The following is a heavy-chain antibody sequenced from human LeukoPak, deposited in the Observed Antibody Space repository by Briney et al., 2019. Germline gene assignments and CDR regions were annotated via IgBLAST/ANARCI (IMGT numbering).Heavy chain of an antibody. D-gene: IGHD6-13*01. CDR1: GFTFSSYW. J-gene: IGHJ6*02. Sequence: PEGSLRLSCAASGFTFSSYWMSWVRQAPGKGLEWVANIKQDGSEKYYVGSVKGRFTISRDNVKNSMYLQMNSLRVEDTAVYYCARVPNSSSWPKAVYYYYYGMDVWGQGTTVTVSS. CDR3: ARVPNSSSWPKAVYYYYYGMDV. V-gene: IGHV3-7*01. CDR2: IKQDGSEK.